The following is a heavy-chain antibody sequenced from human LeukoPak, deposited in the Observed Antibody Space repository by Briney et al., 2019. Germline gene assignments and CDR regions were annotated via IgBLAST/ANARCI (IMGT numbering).Heavy chain of an antibody. CDR2: ISSRSSYI. V-gene: IGHV3-21*01. D-gene: IGHD2-2*01. J-gene: IGHJ4*02. CDR3: ARGSSTPGEYYFDY. CDR1: GFTFSSYS. Sequence: GGSLRLSCAASGFTFSSYSMNWVRQAPGKGRECVSSISSRSSYIFYADSVKGRFTISRDNAKNSLYLQMNSLRAEDTAAYYCARGSSTPGEYYFDYWGQGTLVTVSP.